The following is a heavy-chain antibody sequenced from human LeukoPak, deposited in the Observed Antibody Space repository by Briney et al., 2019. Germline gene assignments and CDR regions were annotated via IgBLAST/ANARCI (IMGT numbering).Heavy chain of an antibody. CDR2: ISYDGSNK. CDR3: AREGRAAAIDY. CDR1: GFTFSSYA. V-gene: IGHV3-30-3*01. Sequence: GGSLRLSYAASGFTFSSYAMHWVRQAPGKGLEWVAVISYDGSNKYYADSVKGRFTISRDNSKNTLYLQMNSLRAEDTAVYYCAREGRAAAIDYWGQGTLVTVSS. J-gene: IGHJ4*02. D-gene: IGHD6-13*01.